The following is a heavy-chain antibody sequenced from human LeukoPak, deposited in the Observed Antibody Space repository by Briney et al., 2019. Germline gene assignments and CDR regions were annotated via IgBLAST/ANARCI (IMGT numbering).Heavy chain of an antibody. Sequence: APVKVSCKASGYTFTSHHIHWVRQAPGQGHEWMGIINPSGGSTNYGQKFQGRVTITRNTSISTAYMELSSLRSEDTAVYYCARRGSSGWYSYYYYYMDVWGKGTTVTVSS. J-gene: IGHJ6*03. D-gene: IGHD6-19*01. CDR3: ARRGSSGWYSYYYYYMDV. CDR1: GYTFTSHH. V-gene: IGHV1-46*01. CDR2: INPSGGST.